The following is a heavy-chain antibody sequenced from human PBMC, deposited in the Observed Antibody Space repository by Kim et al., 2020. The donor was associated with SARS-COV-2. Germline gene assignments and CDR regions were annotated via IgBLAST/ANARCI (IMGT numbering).Heavy chain of an antibody. Sequence: ADAGKGRFTLSRDNYKNTLDLQMNSLRAEDTAIYYCAKDKPGGGYDCFDYWGQGTLVTVSS. V-gene: IGHV3-23*01. D-gene: IGHD5-12*01. CDR3: AKDKPGGGYDCFDY. J-gene: IGHJ4*02.